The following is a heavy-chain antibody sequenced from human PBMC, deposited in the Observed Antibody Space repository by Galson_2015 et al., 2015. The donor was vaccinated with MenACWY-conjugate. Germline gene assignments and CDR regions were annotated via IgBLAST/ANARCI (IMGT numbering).Heavy chain of an antibody. J-gene: IGHJ4*02. Sequence: SVKVSCKASGGTFSSYAISWVRQAPGQGLEWMGRIIPILGIANYAQKFQGRVMITADKSTSTAYMELSSLRSEDTAVYYCARDRMYYYDSSGYSAVDYWGQGTLVTVSS. CDR2: IIPILGIA. CDR3: ARDRMYYYDSSGYSAVDY. V-gene: IGHV1-69*04. CDR1: GGTFSSYA. D-gene: IGHD3-22*01.